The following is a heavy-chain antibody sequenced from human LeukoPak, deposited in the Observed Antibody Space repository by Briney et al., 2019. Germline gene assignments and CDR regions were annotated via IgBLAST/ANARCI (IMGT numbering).Heavy chain of an antibody. CDR3: ARHLNDGPAAEDPNWFDP. CDR1: GGSISSYY. CDR2: IYYSGST. J-gene: IGHJ5*02. D-gene: IGHD2-2*01. V-gene: IGHV4-59*01. Sequence: SETLSLTCTVSGGSISSYYWSWIRQPPGKGLEWIGYIYYSGSTNYNPSLKSRVTISVDTSKNQFSLKLSSVTAADTAVYYCARHLNDGPAAEDPNWFDPWGQGTLVTVSS.